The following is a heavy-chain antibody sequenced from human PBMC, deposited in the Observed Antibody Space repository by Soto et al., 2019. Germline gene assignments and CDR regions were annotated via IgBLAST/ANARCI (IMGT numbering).Heavy chain of an antibody. CDR3: ARFSGGSYNTYYFYYGMDV. Sequence: QVQLVQSGAEVKKPGASVKVSCKASGYTFTSYAMHWVRQAPGQRLEWMGWINAGNGNTKYAQDVQGRVTMTTDTSTSTAYMELRSLRSDDTAMYYCARFSGGSYNTYYFYYGMDVWGQGTTVTVSS. D-gene: IGHD2-15*01. J-gene: IGHJ6*02. CDR1: GYTFTSYA. V-gene: IGHV1-3*01. CDR2: INAGNGNT.